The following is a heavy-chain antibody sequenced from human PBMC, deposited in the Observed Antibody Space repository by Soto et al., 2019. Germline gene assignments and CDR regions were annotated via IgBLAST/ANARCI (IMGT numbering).Heavy chain of an antibody. CDR3: ARGGDDYSNYEYYFDY. V-gene: IGHV1-2*02. J-gene: IGHJ4*02. D-gene: IGHD4-4*01. Sequence: QVQLVQSGAEVKKPGASVKVSCKASGYTFTGYYMHWVRQAPGQGLEWMGWINPNSGGTNYAQKFQGRVTMPRDTSISKVYMELSRLRSDDTAVYYCARGGDDYSNYEYYFDYWGQGTLVTVSS. CDR2: INPNSGGT. CDR1: GYTFTGYY.